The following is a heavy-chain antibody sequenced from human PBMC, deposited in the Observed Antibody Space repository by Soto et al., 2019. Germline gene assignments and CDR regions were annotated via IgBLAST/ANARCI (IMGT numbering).Heavy chain of an antibody. D-gene: IGHD3-22*01. CDR3: ARGPTDYYDKSGDYCLDY. V-gene: IGHV1-18*01. CDR2: ISTYNGNT. CDR1: GYSFITYG. Sequence: QVQLVQSGAEVKKPGASVMVSCKGSGYSFITYGMSWVRQAPGQGLEWVGWISTYNGNTKYVESLQVRVTMTTDTTTSTAYMELRRLRSDDTAVYYCARGPTDYYDKSGDYCLDYWGQGTLVTVSP. J-gene: IGHJ4*02.